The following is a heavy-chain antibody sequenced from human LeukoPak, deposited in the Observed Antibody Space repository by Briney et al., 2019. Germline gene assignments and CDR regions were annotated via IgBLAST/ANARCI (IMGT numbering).Heavy chain of an antibody. CDR1: GGSTSSSIYF. Sequence: SETLSLTCTVSGGSTSSSIYFWDWIRQPPGKGLEWIGNIYDSGSTHYNPSLKSRVTISVDTSKNQFSLKLNSVTAADTAVYYCATHRRSGSGGSENAFEIWGLGTMVTVSS. V-gene: IGHV4-39*01. CDR2: IYDSGST. D-gene: IGHD5-12*01. J-gene: IGHJ3*02. CDR3: ATHRRSGSGGSENAFEI.